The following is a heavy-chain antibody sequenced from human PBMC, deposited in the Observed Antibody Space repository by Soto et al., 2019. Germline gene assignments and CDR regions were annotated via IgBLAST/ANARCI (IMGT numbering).Heavy chain of an antibody. V-gene: IGHV4-30-4*01. Sequence: SETLSLTCSVSGGSISSGYYYWSWIRQPPGKGLEWTGNIYYSGSTNYNPSLKSRVTISVDKSKNQFSLKLSSVTAADTAVYYCASMSSYLAAPNYGMDVWGQGTTVTVSS. D-gene: IGHD5-12*01. CDR3: ASMSSYLAAPNYGMDV. CDR1: GGSISSGYYY. CDR2: IYYSGST. J-gene: IGHJ6*02.